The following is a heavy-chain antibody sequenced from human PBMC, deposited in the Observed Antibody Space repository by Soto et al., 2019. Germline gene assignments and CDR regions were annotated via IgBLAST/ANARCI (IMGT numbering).Heavy chain of an antibody. CDR1: GYTFSNYG. Sequence: GASVKVSCKASGYTFSNYGISWVRQAPGQGPEWMGWISGYNGNTKYAQKFQGRLTMTTDTSTSTAYMEVRSLRSDDTAVYYCARGGSSWSAEYYQHWGKGTLVTSPQ. D-gene: IGHD6-13*01. V-gene: IGHV1-18*01. CDR2: ISGYNGNT. CDR3: ARGGSSWSAEYYQH. J-gene: IGHJ1*01.